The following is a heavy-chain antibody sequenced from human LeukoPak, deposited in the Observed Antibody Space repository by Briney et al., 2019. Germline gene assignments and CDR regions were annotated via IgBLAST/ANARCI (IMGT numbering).Heavy chain of an antibody. CDR1: GFTFSSYG. J-gene: IGHJ4*02. Sequence: PGGSLRLSCAASGFTFSSYGMHWVRRAPGKGLEWVAVIWYDGSNKYYADSVKGRFTISRDNSKNTLYLQMNSLRAEDTAVYYCARDRVGGYSYGYNDFVYWGQGTLVTVSS. CDR2: IWYDGSNK. D-gene: IGHD5-18*01. V-gene: IGHV3-33*01. CDR3: ARDRVGGYSYGYNDFVY.